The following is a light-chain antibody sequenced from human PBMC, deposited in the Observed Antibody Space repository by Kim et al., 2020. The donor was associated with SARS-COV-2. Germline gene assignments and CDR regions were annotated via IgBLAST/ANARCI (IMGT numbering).Light chain of an antibody. CDR3: QQYFDFPYT. J-gene: IGKJ2*01. CDR1: QNIARY. V-gene: IGKV1D-8*02. CDR2: AAY. Sequence: SASPGDKVTITCRLTQNIARYLAWFQQRPGKATQLHIYAAYTLHTGAPSGFSDSGSGTDFTLTINPLQSEDSATYFCQQYFDFPYTFGQGTKLEIK.